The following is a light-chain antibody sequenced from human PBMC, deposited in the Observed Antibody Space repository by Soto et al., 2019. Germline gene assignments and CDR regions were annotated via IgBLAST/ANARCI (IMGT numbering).Light chain of an antibody. CDR2: DVS. CDR1: QSVSNY. J-gene: IGKJ4*01. V-gene: IGKV3-11*01. CDR3: PHRVHGPT. Sequence: EIVLTQSPATLSLSLGERATLSCRARQSVSNYLGWYQQKPGQAPRLLMSDVSRRATGIPARFSGSGSGTDFTLTIGSLGPEGVAVYYWPHRVHGPTFGGGTKVEIK.